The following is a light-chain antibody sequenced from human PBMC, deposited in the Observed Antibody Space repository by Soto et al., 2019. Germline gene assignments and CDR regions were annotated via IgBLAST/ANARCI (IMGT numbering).Light chain of an antibody. V-gene: IGKV1-33*01. Sequence: DIQMTQSPSSLSASAGDSVTITCQASRDISFYLNWYQHKPGHPPKLLVYDASNLQTGVPSRFSGSGSGTHFTFTITNLQPEDFATYYCQQYDNFPPYTFGQGTKVDVK. CDR3: QQYDNFPPYT. J-gene: IGKJ2*01. CDR2: DAS. CDR1: RDISFY.